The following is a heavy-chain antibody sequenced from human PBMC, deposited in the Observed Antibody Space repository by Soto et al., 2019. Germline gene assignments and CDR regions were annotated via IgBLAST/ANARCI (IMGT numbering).Heavy chain of an antibody. D-gene: IGHD5-12*01. Sequence: SETLSLTCTVSGGSISSGGYYWSWIRQHPGKGLEWIGYIYYSGSTYYNPSLKSRVTISVDTSKNQFSLKLSSVTAADTAVYYCARGRQEGYSGYDGGQIDYWGQGTLVTVSS. CDR3: ARGRQEGYSGYDGGQIDY. CDR2: IYYSGST. J-gene: IGHJ4*02. V-gene: IGHV4-31*03. CDR1: GGSISSGGYY.